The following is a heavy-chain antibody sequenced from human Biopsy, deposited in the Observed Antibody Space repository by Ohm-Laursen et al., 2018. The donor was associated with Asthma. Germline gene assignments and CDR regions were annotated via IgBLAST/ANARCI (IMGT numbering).Heavy chain of an antibody. CDR1: GFTVSNFA. CDR2: ISSGSGST. Sequence: SLRLSYSASGFTVSNFAMNWVRQAPGQGLEWVSVISSGSGSTYYADSVKGRFTISRDTSMNTLYLQMNSLRAEDTAVYYCAKVGHGNGDYVGWFDPWGQGTLVTVSS. J-gene: IGHJ5*02. D-gene: IGHD4-17*01. V-gene: IGHV3-23*01. CDR3: AKVGHGNGDYVGWFDP.